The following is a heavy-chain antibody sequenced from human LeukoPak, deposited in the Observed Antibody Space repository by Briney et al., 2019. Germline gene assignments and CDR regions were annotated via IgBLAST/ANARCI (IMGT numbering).Heavy chain of an antibody. CDR1: GFTFSSYG. V-gene: IGHV3-30*02. J-gene: IGHJ3*02. CDR3: AKDLFYFGSGYASHAFDI. CDR2: IRYDGSNK. D-gene: IGHD5-12*01. Sequence: PGGSLRLSCAASGFTFSSYGMHWVRQAPGKGLEWVAFIRYDGSNKYYADSVKGRFTISRDNSKNTLYLQMNSLRAEDTAVYYCAKDLFYFGSGYASHAFDIWGQGTMVTVSS.